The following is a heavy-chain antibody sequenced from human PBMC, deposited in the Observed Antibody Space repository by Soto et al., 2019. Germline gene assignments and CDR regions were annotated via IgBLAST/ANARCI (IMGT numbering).Heavy chain of an antibody. CDR2: ISGSGGST. CDR3: AKALYSSVTYNWFDP. V-gene: IGHV3-23*01. Sequence: PGGSLRLSCAVSGFTFSNYAMSWVRQAPGKGLEWVSVISGSGGSTYYADSVKGRFTISRDNSKNTLYLQMNSLRGEDTAVYCCAKALYSSVTYNWFDPWGHGTLVTVSS. D-gene: IGHD6-19*01. CDR1: GFTFSNYA. J-gene: IGHJ5*02.